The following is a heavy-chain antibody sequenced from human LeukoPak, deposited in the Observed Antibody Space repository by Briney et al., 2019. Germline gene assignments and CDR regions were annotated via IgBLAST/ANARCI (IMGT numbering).Heavy chain of an antibody. J-gene: IGHJ4*02. CDR2: ISGGSSII. D-gene: IGHD3-9*01. Sequence: GGSLRLSCAASGFTFGSYSMNWVRQAPGKGLEWVSYISGGSSIIHPAESVKGRFTISRDNAKNSLYLQMNSLRVEDTAVYYCARDSAYSGLTSYFNPYWGQGTLVTVSS. CDR3: ARDSAYSGLTSYFNPY. V-gene: IGHV3-48*04. CDR1: GFTFGSYS.